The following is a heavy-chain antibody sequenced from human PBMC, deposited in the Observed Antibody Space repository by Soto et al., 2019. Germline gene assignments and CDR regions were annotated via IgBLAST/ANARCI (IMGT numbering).Heavy chain of an antibody. CDR2: IYWNDDE. D-gene: IGHD6-19*01. V-gene: IGHV2-5*01. J-gene: IGHJ5*02. Sequence: QITLKESGPTLVKPTQTLTLTCTFSGFSLSTSGVGVGWIRQPPGKALEWLALIYWNDDERYNPSLRSRLTIIKDTSSNQVVLTMTNMDPVDTATYYCAHRQGQGQWLVRRQVDWCDPWGQGTVVTVSS. CDR1: GFSLSTSGVG. CDR3: AHRQGQGQWLVRRQVDWCDP.